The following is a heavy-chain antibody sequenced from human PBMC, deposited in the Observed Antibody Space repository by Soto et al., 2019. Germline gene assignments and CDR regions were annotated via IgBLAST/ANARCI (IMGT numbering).Heavy chain of an antibody. CDR1: GFTFGDYA. Sequence: GVSLRLSCTASGFTFGDYAMSWFRQAPGKGLEWVGFIRSKAYGGTTEYAASVKGRFTISRDDSKSIAYLQMNSLKAEDTAVYYCTRDPTSDSGYDYWYYYYMDVWGKGTTVTVSS. CDR3: TRDPTSDSGYDYWYYYYMDV. CDR2: IRSKAYGGTT. D-gene: IGHD5-12*01. J-gene: IGHJ6*03. V-gene: IGHV3-49*03.